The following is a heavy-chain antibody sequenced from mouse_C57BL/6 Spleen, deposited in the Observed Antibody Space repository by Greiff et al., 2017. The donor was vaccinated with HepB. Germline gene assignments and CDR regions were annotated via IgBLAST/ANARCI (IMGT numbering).Heavy chain of an antibody. V-gene: IGHV2-2*01. D-gene: IGHD1-1*01. CDR1: GFSLTSYG. CDR2: IWSGGST. J-gene: IGHJ1*03. Sequence: VQLQQSGPGLVQPSQSLSITCTVSGFSLTSYGVHWVRQSPGKGLEWLGVIWSGGSTDYNAAFISRLSISKDNSKSQVFFKMNSLQADDTAIYYCARNTLQELRYWYFDVWGTGTTVTVSS. CDR3: ARNTLQELRYWYFDV.